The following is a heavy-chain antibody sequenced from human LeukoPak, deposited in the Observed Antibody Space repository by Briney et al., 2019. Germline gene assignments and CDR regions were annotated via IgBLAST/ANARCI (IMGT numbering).Heavy chain of an antibody. D-gene: IGHD2-8*01. CDR1: GGSFSGYY. V-gene: IGHV4-34*01. Sequence: SETLSLTCAVYGGSFSGYYWSWIRQPPGKGPEWIGEINHSGSTNYNPSLKSRVTISVDTSKNQFSLKLSSVTAADTAVYYCARESGEILYYRRAVWFDPWGQGTLVTVSS. CDR3: ARESGEILYYRRAVWFDP. CDR2: INHSGST. J-gene: IGHJ5*02.